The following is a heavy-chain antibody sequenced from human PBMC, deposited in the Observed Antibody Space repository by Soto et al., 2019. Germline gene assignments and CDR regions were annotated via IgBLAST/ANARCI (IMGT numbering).Heavy chain of an antibody. CDR2: ISSDGSNK. D-gene: IGHD6-13*01. V-gene: IGHV3-30-3*01. J-gene: IGHJ6*02. CDR1: GFTFSSYA. Sequence: GGSLILSCAASGFTFSSYAMHWVRQAPGKGLEWVAVISSDGSNKYYADSVKGRFTISRDNSKNTLYLQMNSLRAEDTAVYYCARDSSSWYHYYYGMDVWGQGTTVTVSS. CDR3: ARDSSSWYHYYYGMDV.